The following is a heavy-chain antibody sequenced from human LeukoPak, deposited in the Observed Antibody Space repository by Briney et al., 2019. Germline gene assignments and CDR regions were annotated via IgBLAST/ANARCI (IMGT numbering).Heavy chain of an antibody. CDR1: GGSISNDY. Sequence: SETLSLTCTVAGGSISNDYWSWIRQAAGKELEWIGRVYTSGGTNYNPSLKSRVTISPDKSKKQFSLNLNSVTAADTAVYYCARGGTYGSGRHQHTTLDYWGPGTLVTVSS. V-gene: IGHV4-4*07. J-gene: IGHJ4*02. CDR3: ARGGTYGSGRHQHTTLDY. CDR2: VYTSGGT. D-gene: IGHD3-10*01.